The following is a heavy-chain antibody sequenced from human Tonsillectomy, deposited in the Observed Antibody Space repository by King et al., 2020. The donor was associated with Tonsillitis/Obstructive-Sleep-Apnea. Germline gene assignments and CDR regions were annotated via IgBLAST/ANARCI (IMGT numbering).Heavy chain of an antibody. V-gene: IGHV1-69*15. Sequence: QLVQSGAEVKKPGSSVKVSCKASGGTFSGYAISWVRQAPGQGLEWMGRIIPIFGTTTYSQKFQGRVTITADESTSTASMQLSSLRSDDTAVYYCARGTDPIALAGSLGYWGQGTLVTVSS. CDR2: IIPIFGTT. J-gene: IGHJ4*02. D-gene: IGHD6-19*01. CDR1: GGTFSGYA. CDR3: ARGTDPIALAGSLGY.